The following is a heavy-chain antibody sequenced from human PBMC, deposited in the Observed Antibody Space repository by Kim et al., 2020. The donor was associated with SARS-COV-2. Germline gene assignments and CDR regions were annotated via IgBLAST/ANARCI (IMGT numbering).Heavy chain of an antibody. CDR1: GFTFSSYA. CDR2: ISGSGGST. Sequence: GGSLRLSCAASGFTFSSYAMSWVRQAPGKGLEWVSAISGSGGSTYYADSVKGRFTISRDNSKNTLYLQMNSLRAEDTAVYYCAKVSTHCSSTSCYEYFQHWGHGTLVTVSS. D-gene: IGHD2-2*01. V-gene: IGHV3-23*01. J-gene: IGHJ1*01. CDR3: AKVSTHCSSTSCYEYFQH.